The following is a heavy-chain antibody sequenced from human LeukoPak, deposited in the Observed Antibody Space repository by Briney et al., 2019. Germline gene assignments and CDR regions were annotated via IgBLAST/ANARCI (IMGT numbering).Heavy chain of an antibody. CDR2: ISAYNGNT. D-gene: IGHD3-22*01. CDR3: ARDPGSYYYDSSGYFAFDI. J-gene: IGHJ3*02. Sequence: GASVKVSCKASGYTFTSYGISWVRQAPGQGLEWMGWISAYNGNTNYAQKLQGRVTMTTDTSTSTAYMELRSLRSDDTAVYYCARDPGSYYYDSSGYFAFDIWGQGTMVTVSS. V-gene: IGHV1-18*01. CDR1: GYTFTSYG.